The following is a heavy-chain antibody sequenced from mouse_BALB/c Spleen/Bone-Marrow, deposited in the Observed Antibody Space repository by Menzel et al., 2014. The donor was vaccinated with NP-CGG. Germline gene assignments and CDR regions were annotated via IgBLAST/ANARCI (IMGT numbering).Heavy chain of an antibody. D-gene: IGHD2-2*01. Sequence: EVKLEESGGGLVQPGGSLKLSCAASGFTFSYYTMSWVRQTPEKRLEWVAYISNGGSTTYHPDTVKSRFTISRDNAKNTLYLQMSSLKSEDTAMYYCARDGYDVGGALDYWGQGTSVTVSS. CDR1: GFTFSYYT. CDR2: ISNGGSTT. V-gene: IGHV5-12-2*01. J-gene: IGHJ4*01. CDR3: ARDGYDVGGALDY.